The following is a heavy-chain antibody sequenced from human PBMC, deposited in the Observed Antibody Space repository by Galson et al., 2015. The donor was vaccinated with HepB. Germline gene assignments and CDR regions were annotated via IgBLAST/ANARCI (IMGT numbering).Heavy chain of an antibody. J-gene: IGHJ6*03. Sequence: SLRLSCAASGFTFSSYGMHWVRQAPGKGLEWVAVISYDGSNKYYADSVKGRFTISRDNSKNTLYLQMNSLRAEDTAVYYCAKSDRYSSGRDYYYYYMDVWGKGTTVTVSS. CDR2: ISYDGSNK. CDR3: AKSDRYSSGRDYYYYYMDV. V-gene: IGHV3-30*18. CDR1: GFTFSSYG. D-gene: IGHD6-19*01.